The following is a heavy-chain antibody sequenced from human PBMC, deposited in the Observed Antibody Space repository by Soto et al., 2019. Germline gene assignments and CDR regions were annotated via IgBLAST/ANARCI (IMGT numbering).Heavy chain of an antibody. D-gene: IGHD6-13*01. CDR2: IYWDDDK. Sequence: QITLKESGPTLVKPTQTLTLTCTFSGFSLSTSGVGVGWIRQPPGKALEWLALIYWDDDKRYSPSLKSRLTITKDSSKTQVVLTMTTMDPVDTATYYCAHYSYSSSWYDGLFDPWGQGTLVTVCS. V-gene: IGHV2-5*02. CDR3: AHYSYSSSWYDGLFDP. CDR1: GFSLSTSGVG. J-gene: IGHJ5*02.